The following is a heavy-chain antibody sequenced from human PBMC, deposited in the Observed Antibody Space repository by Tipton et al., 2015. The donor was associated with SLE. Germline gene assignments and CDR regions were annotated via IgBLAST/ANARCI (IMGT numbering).Heavy chain of an antibody. V-gene: IGHV4-61*09. D-gene: IGHD4-17*01. CDR2: IYTSGST. J-gene: IGHJ4*02. CDR1: GGSISSGSYY. Sequence: LRLSCTVSGGSISSGSYYWSWIRQPAGKGLEWIGYIYTSGSTNCNPSLKSRVTISVDTSKNQFSLKLSSVTAADTAVYYCARVLDYVFDYWGQGTLVTVSS. CDR3: ARVLDYVFDY.